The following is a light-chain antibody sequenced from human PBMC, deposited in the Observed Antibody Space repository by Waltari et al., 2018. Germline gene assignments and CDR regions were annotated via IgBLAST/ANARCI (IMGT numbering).Light chain of an antibody. J-gene: IGLJ2*01. V-gene: IGLV3-21*04. Sequence: SYVVTQPPSVSVAPGKTARITCGGNNIGTYTVHWYQQKPGQAPALVIYYDNDRPSGSPGRCSGSNSGNTATLTITRVGAGDEADYFCQVWDNSRDHVLFGGGTKLTVL. CDR1: NIGTYT. CDR3: QVWDNSRDHVL. CDR2: YDN.